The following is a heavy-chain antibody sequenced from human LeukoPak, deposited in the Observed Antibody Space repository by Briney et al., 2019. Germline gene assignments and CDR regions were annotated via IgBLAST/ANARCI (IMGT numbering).Heavy chain of an antibody. Sequence: GGSLRLSCAASGFTFSSYAMSWVRQAPGKGLEWVAVISYDGSNKYYADSVKGRFTISRDNSKNTLYLQMNSLRAEDTAVYYCAKDSTIAAGTPGYWGQGTLVTVSS. CDR2: ISYDGSNK. V-gene: IGHV3-30*18. CDR1: GFTFSSYA. D-gene: IGHD6-13*01. CDR3: AKDSTIAAGTPGY. J-gene: IGHJ4*02.